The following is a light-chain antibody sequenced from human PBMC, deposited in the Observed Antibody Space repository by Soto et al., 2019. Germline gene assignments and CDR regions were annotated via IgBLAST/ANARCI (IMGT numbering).Light chain of an antibody. Sequence: QAVVTQPPSASGAPGQRVTISCSGSGSNVGTYAINWYQQLPGTAPKLLIYSNNQRPSGVPDRFSGSKSGTSASLDISGLQSDDEADYYCASWDDSLNGRVFGGGTKLTVL. V-gene: IGLV1-44*01. CDR1: GSNVGTYA. CDR2: SNN. J-gene: IGLJ3*02. CDR3: ASWDDSLNGRV.